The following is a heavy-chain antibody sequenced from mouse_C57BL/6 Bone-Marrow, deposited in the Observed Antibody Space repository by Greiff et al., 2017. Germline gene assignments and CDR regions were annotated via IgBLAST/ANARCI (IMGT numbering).Heavy chain of an antibody. V-gene: IGHV1-64*01. CDR2: IHPNSGST. CDR1: GYTFTSYW. CDR3: ARGGLRGYFDV. J-gene: IGHJ1*03. Sequence: QVQLQQSGAELVKPGASVKLSCKASGYTFTSYWMHWVKQRPGQGLEWIGMIHPNSGSTNYNEKFKSKATLTVDKSSSTAYMQLSSLTSEDSAVXYGARGGLRGYFDVWGTGTTVTVSS. D-gene: IGHD2-4*01.